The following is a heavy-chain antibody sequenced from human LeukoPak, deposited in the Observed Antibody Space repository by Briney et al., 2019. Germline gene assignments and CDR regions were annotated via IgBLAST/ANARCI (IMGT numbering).Heavy chain of an antibody. V-gene: IGHV1-18*01. CDR1: GYTFTSYG. Sequence: ASVKVSCKASGYTFTSYGISWVRQAPGQGLEWTGWISDYNGNTNYAQKLQGRVTMTTDTSTSTAYMELRSLRSDDTAVYYCARDGITIFGVVTNNWFDPWGQGTLVTVSS. CDR2: ISDYNGNT. D-gene: IGHD3-3*01. J-gene: IGHJ5*02. CDR3: ARDGITIFGVVTNNWFDP.